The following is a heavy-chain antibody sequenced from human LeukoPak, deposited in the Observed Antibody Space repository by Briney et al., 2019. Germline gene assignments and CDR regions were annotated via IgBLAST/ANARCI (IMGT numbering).Heavy chain of an antibody. V-gene: IGHV1-46*01. CDR1: GYTFTSYY. D-gene: IGHD2-15*01. CDR2: INPSGGST. Sequence: ASVKVSCKASGYTFTSYYMHWVRQAPGQGLEWMGIINPSGGSTSYAQKFQGRVTMTRDTSTSTVYMELSSLRSEDTAVYYCARDDGRNPYYYYGMDVWGQGTTVTVSS. CDR3: ARDDGRNPYYYYGMDV. J-gene: IGHJ6*02.